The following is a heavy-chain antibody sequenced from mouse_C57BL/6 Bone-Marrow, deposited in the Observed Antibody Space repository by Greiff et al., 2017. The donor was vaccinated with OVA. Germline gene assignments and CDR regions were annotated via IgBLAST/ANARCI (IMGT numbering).Heavy chain of an antibody. Sequence: QVQLQQSGAELARPGASVKLSCKASGYTFTSYGISWVKQRTGQGLEWIGEIYPRSGNTYYNEKFKGKATLTADKSSSTAYMELRSLTSEDSAVYFCARWGTAQATWLTYYARDYWGQGTSVTVSS. CDR2: IYPRSGNT. J-gene: IGHJ4*01. CDR1: GYTFTSYG. CDR3: ARWGTAQATWLTYYARDY. V-gene: IGHV1-81*01. D-gene: IGHD3-2*02.